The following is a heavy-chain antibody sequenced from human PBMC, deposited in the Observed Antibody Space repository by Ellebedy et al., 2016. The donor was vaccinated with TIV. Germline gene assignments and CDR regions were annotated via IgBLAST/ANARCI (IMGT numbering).Heavy chain of an antibody. D-gene: IGHD6-19*01. CDR2: ITPILGTA. V-gene: IGHV1-69*13. CDR3: ARLGVAGD. Sequence: SVKVSXXTSGGNFRSYVISWVRQAPGQGLEWMGGITPILGTANHAQKLQGRVRITAEESTSTVFMELSRLRSEDTAVYYCARLGVAGDWGQGTLVTVSS. CDR1: GGNFRSYV. J-gene: IGHJ4*02.